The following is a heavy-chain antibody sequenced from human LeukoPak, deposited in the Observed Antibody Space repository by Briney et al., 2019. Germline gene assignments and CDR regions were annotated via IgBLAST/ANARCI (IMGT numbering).Heavy chain of an antibody. Sequence: GGSLRLSCAASGFTFSSYGMHWVRQAPGKGLEWVAVIWYDGSNKYYADSVKGRFTISRDNSKNTLYLQTNSLRAEDTAVYYCAKDRGPYGDYVAWFDSCGQGTLVTVSS. CDR3: AKDRGPYGDYVAWFDS. V-gene: IGHV3-33*06. CDR2: IWYDGSNK. D-gene: IGHD4-17*01. CDR1: GFTFSSYG. J-gene: IGHJ5*01.